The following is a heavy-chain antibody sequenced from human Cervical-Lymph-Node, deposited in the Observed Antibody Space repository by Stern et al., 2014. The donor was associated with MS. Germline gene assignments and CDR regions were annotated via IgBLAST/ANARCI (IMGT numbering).Heavy chain of an antibody. J-gene: IGHJ6*02. V-gene: IGHV2-70*01. CDR2: IDWDDDK. D-gene: IGHD3-10*01. CDR3: ARFLGSGITPYYYYGMDV. CDR1: GFSLSTSGMC. Sequence: QVTLRESGPALVKPTQTLTLTCTFSGFSLSTSGMCVSWIRQPPGKALEWLALIDWDDDKYYSTSLKTRLPISKDTSKNQVVLTMTNMDPVDTATYYCARFLGSGITPYYYYGMDVWGQGTTVPVSS.